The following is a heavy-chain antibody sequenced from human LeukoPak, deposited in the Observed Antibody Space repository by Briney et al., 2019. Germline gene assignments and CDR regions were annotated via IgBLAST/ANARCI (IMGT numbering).Heavy chain of an antibody. CDR2: IYYSGST. D-gene: IGHD5-18*01. Sequence: SETLSLTCAVSGGSISSGDYYWSRIRQPPGTGLEWIGYIYYSGSTYYNPSLKSRVTISVDTSKNQFSLKLSSVTAADTAVYYCARVLQWGYSSPWGQGTLVTVSS. CDR3: ARVLQWGYSSP. V-gene: IGHV4-30-4*08. J-gene: IGHJ4*02. CDR1: GGSISSGDYY.